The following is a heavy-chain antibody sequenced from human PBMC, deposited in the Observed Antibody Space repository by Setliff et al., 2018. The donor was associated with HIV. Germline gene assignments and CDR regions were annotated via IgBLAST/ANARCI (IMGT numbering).Heavy chain of an antibody. D-gene: IGHD3-22*01. CDR2: IYYSGST. J-gene: IGHJ4*02. Sequence: ETLSLTCTVSGGSISVSSHYWGWVRQPPGKGLEWIGSIYYSGSTYQNPSLKSRVTISVDTSKNQFSLKLGSVTAADTAVYYCARVGYYDTSFDYWGQGTLVTVSS. V-gene: IGHV4-39*07. CDR3: ARVGYYDTSFDY. CDR1: GGSISVSSHY.